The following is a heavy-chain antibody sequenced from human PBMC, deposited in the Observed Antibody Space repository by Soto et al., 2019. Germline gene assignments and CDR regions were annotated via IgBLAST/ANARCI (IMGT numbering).Heavy chain of an antibody. Sequence: GGSLRLSCKASGFTFSDFGMHWVRQAPGKGLEWVSAIWYDGSYQYYADSVRGRFTTSRDNSNNTLLLEMNSPRVEDTAVYYCARDRLITYGAKIAPDHWGQGALVTVSS. J-gene: IGHJ5*02. CDR3: ARDRLITYGAKIAPDH. D-gene: IGHD3-16*01. CDR2: IWYDGSYQ. CDR1: GFTFSDFG. V-gene: IGHV3-33*01.